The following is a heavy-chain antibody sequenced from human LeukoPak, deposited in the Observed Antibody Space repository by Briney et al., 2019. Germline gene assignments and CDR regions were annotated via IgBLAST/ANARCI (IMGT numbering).Heavy chain of an antibody. J-gene: IGHJ4*02. CDR1: GGSLSSYY. CDR3: ARHGRSGYSIDWPALDY. CDR2: IYYTGST. D-gene: IGHD5-18*01. Sequence: SETLSLTRTVSGGSLSSYYWSCIRQPPGKGLEWIGYIYYTGSTNYSPSLKSRVTISVDTSKNQFSLKLSSVTAEDTAVYYCARHGRSGYSIDWPALDYWGQGSLVTVSS. V-gene: IGHV4-59*08.